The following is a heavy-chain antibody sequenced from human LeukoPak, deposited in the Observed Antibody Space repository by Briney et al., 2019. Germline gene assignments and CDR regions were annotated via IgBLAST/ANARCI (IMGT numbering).Heavy chain of an antibody. CDR3: ARYVWGSYPTFEDY. CDR2: IYYSGSS. CDR1: GGAISSYY. J-gene: IGHJ4*02. V-gene: IGHV4-59*01. D-gene: IGHD3-16*02. Sequence: SETLSLTCTVSGGAISSYYWSWIRQPPGKGLEWIGYIYYSGSSNYNPSLKSRVTISADTSKNQFSLKLSSVTAADTAVYYCARYVWGSYPTFEDYWGQGTLVTVSS.